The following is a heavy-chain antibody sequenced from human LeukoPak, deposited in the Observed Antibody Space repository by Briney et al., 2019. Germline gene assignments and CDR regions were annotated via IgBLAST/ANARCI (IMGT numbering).Heavy chain of an antibody. CDR2: INAGNGNT. CDR1: GYTFTSYA. V-gene: IGHV1-3*01. Sequence: ASVKVSCKASGYTFTSYAMHWVRQAPGQRLEWMGWINAGNGNTKYSQKFQGRVTITRDTSASTAYMELSSLRSEDTAVYYCAIAAAGHDAFDIWGQGTMVTVSS. D-gene: IGHD6-13*01. J-gene: IGHJ3*02. CDR3: AIAAAGHDAFDI.